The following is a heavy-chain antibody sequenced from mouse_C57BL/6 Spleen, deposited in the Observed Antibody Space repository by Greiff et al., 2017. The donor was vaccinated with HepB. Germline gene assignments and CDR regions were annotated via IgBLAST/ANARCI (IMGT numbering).Heavy chain of an antibody. J-gene: IGHJ2*01. CDR1: GYTFTSYW. V-gene: IGHV1-59*01. CDR3: ARRGYDYDGNYFDY. CDR2: IDPSDSYT. Sequence: QVQLQQPGAELVRPGTSVKLSCKASGYTFTSYWMHWVKQRPGQGLEWIGVIDPSDSYTNYNQKFKGKATLTVDKSSSTAYIQLSSLTSEDSAVYYCARRGYDYDGNYFDYWGQGTTLTVSS. D-gene: IGHD2-4*01.